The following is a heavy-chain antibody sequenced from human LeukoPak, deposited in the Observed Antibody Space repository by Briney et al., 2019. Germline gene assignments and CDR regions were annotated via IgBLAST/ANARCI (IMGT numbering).Heavy chain of an antibody. CDR3: ARAGFVAAAGTGYYDYGMDV. V-gene: IGHV3-21*01. CDR1: GFTFSSYS. Sequence: GGSLRLSCAASGFTFSSYSMNWVRQAPGKGLEWVSSISSSSSYIYYADSVKGRFTISRDNAKNSLYLQMNSLRAEDTAVYYCARAGFVAAAGTGYYDYGMDVWGKGTTVTVSS. D-gene: IGHD6-13*01. CDR2: ISSSSSYI. J-gene: IGHJ6*04.